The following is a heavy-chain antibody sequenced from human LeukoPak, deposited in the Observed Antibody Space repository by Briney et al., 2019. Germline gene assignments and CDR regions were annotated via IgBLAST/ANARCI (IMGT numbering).Heavy chain of an antibody. Sequence: PGGSLRLSCAASGFTFSNYWMHWVRQAPGKGLVWGSRINSDDSSTTYADSVKGRFTISRDNAKNTLYLQMNSLRVEDTAVYYCAREGFRGSHYYYYYYMDVWGKGTTVTVSS. D-gene: IGHD3-10*01. V-gene: IGHV3-74*01. J-gene: IGHJ6*03. CDR2: INSDDSST. CDR1: GFTFSNYW. CDR3: AREGFRGSHYYYYYYMDV.